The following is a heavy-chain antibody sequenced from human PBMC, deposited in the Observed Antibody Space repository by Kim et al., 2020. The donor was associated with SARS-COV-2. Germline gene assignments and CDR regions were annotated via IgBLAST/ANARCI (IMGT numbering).Heavy chain of an antibody. D-gene: IGHD2-21*02. V-gene: IGHV1-69*13. J-gene: IGHJ5*02. CDR2: IIPIFGTA. Sequence: SVKVSCKASGGTFSSYAISWVRQAPGQGLEWMGGIIPIFGTANYAQKFQGRVTITADESTSTAYMELSSLRSEDTAVYYCARVLFFGFGVVTALGWFDPWGQGTLVTVSS. CDR3: ARVLFFGFGVVTALGWFDP. CDR1: GGTFSSYA.